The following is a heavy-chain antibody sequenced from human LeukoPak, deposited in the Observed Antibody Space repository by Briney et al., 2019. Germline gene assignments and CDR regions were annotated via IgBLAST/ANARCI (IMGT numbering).Heavy chain of an antibody. Sequence: AGRSLRLSCAASGFTFSSYAMSWVRQAPGNWLELVSAISGSGGSIYYGDCVKCRFTISRDNSKNTLYLQMNSLRAEDTAVYYCAKDAVYGGPFDYWGQGTLVTVSS. CDR1: GFTFSSYA. J-gene: IGHJ4*02. CDR3: AKDAVYGGPFDY. D-gene: IGHD4-23*01. V-gene: IGHV3-23*01. CDR2: ISGSGGSI.